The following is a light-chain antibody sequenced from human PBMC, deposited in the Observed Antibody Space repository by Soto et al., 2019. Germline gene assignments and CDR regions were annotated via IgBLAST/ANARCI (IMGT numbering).Light chain of an antibody. J-gene: IGKJ1*01. CDR2: GVS. CDR1: QSVSSSY. V-gene: IGKV3-20*01. Sequence: EIVLTQSPGTLSLSPGERATLSCRASQSVSSSYLAWYQQKPGQAPRLLISGVSSRAADIPDRFSGSGSGTDFTLTINRLEPEDFAVYYCQQYDSSPRTFGQGTKV. CDR3: QQYDSSPRT.